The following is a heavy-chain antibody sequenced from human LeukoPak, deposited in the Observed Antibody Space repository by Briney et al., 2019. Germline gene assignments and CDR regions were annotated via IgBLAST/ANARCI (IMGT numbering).Heavy chain of an antibody. D-gene: IGHD2-2*01. J-gene: IGHJ5*02. V-gene: IGHV3-30*18. Sequence: GGSLRLSCAASGFTFSSYGMHWVRQAPGKGLEWVAVISYDGSNKYYADSVKGRFTISRDNSKNTLYLQMNSLRAEDTAVYYCAKDLNLYCSSTSCWGGFDPWGQGILVTVSS. CDR2: ISYDGSNK. CDR1: GFTFSSYG. CDR3: AKDLNLYCSSTSCWGGFDP.